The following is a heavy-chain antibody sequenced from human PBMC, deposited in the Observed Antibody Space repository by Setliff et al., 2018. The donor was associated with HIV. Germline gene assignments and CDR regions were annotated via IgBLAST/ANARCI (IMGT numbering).Heavy chain of an antibody. CDR3: ASQGRSGWLWGGFVS. J-gene: IGHJ4*02. CDR2: MYYSGNT. V-gene: IGHV4-39*01. CDR1: GGSINTRNNY. Sequence: SETLSLTCTVSGGSINTRNNYWGWIRQPPGLGLEWIGSMYYSGNTYNSPTLKSRVSMSMDTSRNQFSLKVSSVTASDTAVYYCASQGRSGWLWGGFVSWGQGTLVTVSS. D-gene: IGHD6-19*01.